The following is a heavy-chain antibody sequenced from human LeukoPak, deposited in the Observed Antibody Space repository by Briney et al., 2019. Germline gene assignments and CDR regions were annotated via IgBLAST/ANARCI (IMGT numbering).Heavy chain of an antibody. V-gene: IGHV1-3*01. D-gene: IGHD5-24*01. J-gene: IGHJ5*02. CDR2: INAGNGST. CDR1: GYTFTSYA. CDR3: ARDLIRMATDNWFDP. Sequence: ASVKVSCKASGYTFTSYAMHWVRQAPGQRLEWMGWINAGNGSTKYSQKFQGRVTITRDTSASTAYMELSSLRSEDTAVYYCARDLIRMATDNWFDPWGQGTLVTVSS.